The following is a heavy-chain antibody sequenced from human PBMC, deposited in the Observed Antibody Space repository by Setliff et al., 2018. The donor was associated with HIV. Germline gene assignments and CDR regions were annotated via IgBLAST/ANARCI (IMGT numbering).Heavy chain of an antibody. CDR3: AKRRSRYGSGSSYPLDL. D-gene: IGHD3-10*01. Sequence: PGGSPRLSCEASGFTFSAFFMTWVRLAPGKGLEWVAGISGSGNTTFHSDSLRGRFVASRDNSRNRLYLQMNSLRVEDAAVYFCAKRRSRYGSGSSYPLDLWGPGTLVTVSS. V-gene: IGHV3-23*01. J-gene: IGHJ5*02. CDR1: GFTFSAFF. CDR2: ISGSGNTT.